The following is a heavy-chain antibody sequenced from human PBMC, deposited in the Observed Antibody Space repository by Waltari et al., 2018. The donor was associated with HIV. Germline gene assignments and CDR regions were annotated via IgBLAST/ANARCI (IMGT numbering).Heavy chain of an antibody. Sequence: EVQLVESGGGLIQPGGSLRLSCAASGFTVSSNYMSWVRQAPGKGLEWVSVIYSGGSTYYADSVKGRFTISRDNSKNTLYLQMNSLRAEDTAVYYCARFIADSMYYFDYWGQGTLVTVSS. CDR1: GFTVSSNY. V-gene: IGHV3-53*01. CDR3: ARFIADSMYYFDY. D-gene: IGHD3-16*02. J-gene: IGHJ4*02. CDR2: IYSGGST.